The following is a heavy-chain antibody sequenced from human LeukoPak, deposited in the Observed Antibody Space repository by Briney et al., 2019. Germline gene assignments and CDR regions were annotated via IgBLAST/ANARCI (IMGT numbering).Heavy chain of an antibody. D-gene: IGHD4-17*01. CDR3: AKGGYGDYWSFDY. J-gene: IGHJ4*02. CDR1: GFTFSSYA. V-gene: IGHV3-23*01. Sequence: GGSLRLSCAASGFTFSSYAMSWVRQAPGKGPEWVSAISGSGGSTYYADSVKGRFTISRDNSKNTLYLQMNSLRAEDTALYYCAKGGYGDYWSFDYWGQGTLVTVSS. CDR2: ISGSGGST.